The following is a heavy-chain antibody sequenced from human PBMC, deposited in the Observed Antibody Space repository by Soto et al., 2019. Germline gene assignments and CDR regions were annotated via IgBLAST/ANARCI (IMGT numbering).Heavy chain of an antibody. J-gene: IGHJ6*02. CDR3: AKAPPYCSSTSCWGYYGMDV. CDR2: ISGSGGST. CDR1: GFTFSSYA. Sequence: GGSLRLSCAASGFTFSSYAMSWVRQAPGKGLEWVSAISGSGGSTYYADSVKGRFTISRDNSKNTLYLQMNGLRAEDTAVYYCAKAPPYCSSTSCWGYYGMDVWGQGTTVTVSS. V-gene: IGHV3-23*01. D-gene: IGHD2-2*01.